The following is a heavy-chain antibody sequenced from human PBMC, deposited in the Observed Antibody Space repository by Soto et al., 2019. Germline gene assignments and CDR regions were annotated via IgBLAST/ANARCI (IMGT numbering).Heavy chain of an antibody. J-gene: IGHJ5*02. CDR1: GFTFDDYA. CDR2: ISWNSGSI. CDR3: AKDRYYYGSGRNNWFDP. Sequence: GGSLRLSCAASGFTFDDYAMHWVRQAPGKGLEWVSGISWNSGSIGYADSVKGRFTISRDNAKNSLYLQMNSLRAEDTALYYCAKDRYYYGSGRNNWFDPWGQGTLVTVSS. D-gene: IGHD3-10*01. V-gene: IGHV3-9*01.